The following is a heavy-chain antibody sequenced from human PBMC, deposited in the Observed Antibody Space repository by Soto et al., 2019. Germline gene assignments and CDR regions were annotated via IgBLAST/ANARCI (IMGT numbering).Heavy chain of an antibody. CDR2: IYYSGST. CDR3: ARSPEATVTAFDY. CDR1: GGSISSGGYY. V-gene: IGHV4-31*03. J-gene: IGHJ4*02. Sequence: QVQLQESGPGLVKPSQTLSLTCTVSGGSISSGGYYWSWIRQHPGKGLEWFGYIYYSGSTYYNPSLKSRVNISVDTSKNQFSLKLSSVTAADTAVYYCARSPEATVTAFDYWGQGTLVTVSS. D-gene: IGHD4-17*01.